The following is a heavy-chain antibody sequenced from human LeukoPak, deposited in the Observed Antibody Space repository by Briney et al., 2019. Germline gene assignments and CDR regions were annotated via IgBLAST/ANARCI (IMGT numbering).Heavy chain of an antibody. Sequence: GASVKVSCKASGGTFISYAISWVRQAPGQGLEWMGGIIPIFGTANYAQKFQGRVTITADESTSTAYMELSSLRSEDTAVYYCARVVRSSGPPGWFDPWGQGTLVTVSS. D-gene: IGHD6-19*01. J-gene: IGHJ5*02. CDR1: GGTFISYA. CDR2: IIPIFGTA. CDR3: ARVVRSSGPPGWFDP. V-gene: IGHV1-69*13.